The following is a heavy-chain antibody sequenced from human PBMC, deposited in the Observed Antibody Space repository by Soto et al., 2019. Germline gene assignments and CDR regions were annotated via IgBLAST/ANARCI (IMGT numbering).Heavy chain of an antibody. J-gene: IGHJ6*02. CDR1: GFTFSGSA. V-gene: IGHV3-73*01. CDR3: TSPPPDYDILTGPPNYYYYYGMDV. Sequence: PGGSLRLSCAASGFTFSGSAMHWVRQASGKGLEWVGRIRSKANSYATAYAASVKGRFTISRDDSKNKAYLQMNSLKTEDTAVYYCTSPPPDYDILTGPPNYYYYYGMDVWGQGTTVTVSS. D-gene: IGHD3-9*01. CDR2: IRSKANSYAT.